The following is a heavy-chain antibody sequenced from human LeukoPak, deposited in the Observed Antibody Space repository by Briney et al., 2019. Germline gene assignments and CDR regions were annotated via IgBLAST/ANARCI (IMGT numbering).Heavy chain of an antibody. J-gene: IGHJ5*02. CDR1: GYTFTSYG. CDR3: AREGNTWLDP. CDR2: IKTYNGNT. V-gene: IGHV1-18*01. Sequence: GASVKVSCKASGYTFTSYGISWVRQAPGQGLEWMGWIKTYNGNTNYAQKFQGRVTLTTDTSTRTAYMELRSLTSDDTAVYYCAREGNTWLDPWSQGALVTVSS.